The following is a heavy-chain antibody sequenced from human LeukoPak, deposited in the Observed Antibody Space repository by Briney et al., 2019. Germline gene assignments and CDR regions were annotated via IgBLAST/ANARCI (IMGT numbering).Heavy chain of an antibody. J-gene: IGHJ3*02. D-gene: IGHD6-13*01. Sequence: GGSLRLSCAASGFTFSNAWMSWVRQAPGKGLEWVGRIKSKTDGGTTDHAAPVKGRFTISRDDSKNTLYLQMNSLTTEDTALYYCATDRVAAADDIWGQGTMVTVSS. CDR2: IKSKTDGGTT. V-gene: IGHV3-15*01. CDR3: ATDRVAAADDI. CDR1: GFTFSNAW.